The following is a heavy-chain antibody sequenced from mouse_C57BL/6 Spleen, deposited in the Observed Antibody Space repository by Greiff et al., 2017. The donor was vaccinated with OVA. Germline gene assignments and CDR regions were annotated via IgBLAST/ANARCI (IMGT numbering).Heavy chain of an antibody. CDR3: ASLDGYYYYAMDY. D-gene: IGHD2-3*01. V-gene: IGHV1-26*01. Sequence: VQLQQSGPELVKPGASVKISCKASGYTFTDYYMNWVKQSHGKSLEWIGDINPNNGGTSYNQKFKGKATLTADKSSSTAYMELRSLTSEDSAVYYCASLDGYYYYAMDYWGQGTSVTVSS. CDR1: GYTFTDYY. CDR2: INPNNGGT. J-gene: IGHJ4*01.